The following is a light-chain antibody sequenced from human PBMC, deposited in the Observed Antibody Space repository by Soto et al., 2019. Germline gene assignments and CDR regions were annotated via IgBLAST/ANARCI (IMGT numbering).Light chain of an antibody. CDR1: SSNIGTSS. CDR3: AAWDDSLNGHV. CDR2: TTN. J-gene: IGLJ1*01. V-gene: IGLV1-44*01. Sequence: QSALTQPHSASGTPGQRVTISCSGSSSNIGTSSVHWFQQLPGTAPKLLISTTNQRPSGVPERFSGSKSGTSASLAISGLQSEDEADYYCAAWDDSLNGHVFXTGTKVTVL.